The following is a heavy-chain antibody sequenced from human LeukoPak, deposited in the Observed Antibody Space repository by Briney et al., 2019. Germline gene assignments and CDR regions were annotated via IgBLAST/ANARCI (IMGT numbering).Heavy chain of an antibody. CDR2: IYSGGST. J-gene: IGHJ4*02. Sequence: GGSLRLSCAASGFTVSSNYMSRVRQAPGKGLEWVSVIYSGGSTYYADSVKGRFTISRDNSKNTLYLQMNSLRAEDTAVYYCAAAVINSSGYLDYWGQGTLVTVSS. CDR1: GFTVSSNY. D-gene: IGHD3-22*01. V-gene: IGHV3-66*01. CDR3: AAAVINSSGYLDY.